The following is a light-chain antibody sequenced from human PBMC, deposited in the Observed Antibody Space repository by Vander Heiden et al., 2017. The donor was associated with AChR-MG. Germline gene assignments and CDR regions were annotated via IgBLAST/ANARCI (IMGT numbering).Light chain of an antibody. Sequence: SYELTQPPSVAVSPVHTAGMTCSGDALRKQYAYWYLLKPDQATMLVIYKDNERLSRIPERFSCSSSGTTITLTVSGVQAEDEADYYCQSADNSGTYRVVFGVGTKLTVL. V-gene: IGLV3-25*03. CDR3: QSADNSGTYRVV. CDR1: ALRKQY. CDR2: KDN. J-gene: IGLJ2*01.